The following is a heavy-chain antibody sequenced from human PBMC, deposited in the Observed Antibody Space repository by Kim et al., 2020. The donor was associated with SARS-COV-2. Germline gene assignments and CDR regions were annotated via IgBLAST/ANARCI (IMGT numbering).Heavy chain of an antibody. J-gene: IGHJ2*01. CDR1: GFTFSSYA. V-gene: IGHV3-30*04. Sequence: GGSLRLSCAASGFTFSSYAMHWVRQAPGKGLEWVAVISYDGSNKYYADSVKGRFTISRDNSKNTLYLQMNSLRAEDTAVYYCARDYYGDYVATENKFDLWGRGTLVTVSS. D-gene: IGHD4-17*01. CDR3: ARDYYGDYVATENKFDL. CDR2: ISYDGSNK.